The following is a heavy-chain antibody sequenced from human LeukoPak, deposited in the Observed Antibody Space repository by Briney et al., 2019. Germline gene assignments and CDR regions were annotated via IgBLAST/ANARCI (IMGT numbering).Heavy chain of an antibody. CDR2: ISYDGSNK. Sequence: PGGSLRLSCAASGFTFSSYAMHWVRQAPGKGLEWVAVISYDGSNKYYADSVKGRFTISRDNSKNTLYLQMNSLRAEDTAVYYCARDKVVTPFRPGYYYYYMDVWGKGTTVTVSS. V-gene: IGHV3-30-3*01. J-gene: IGHJ6*03. CDR3: ARDKVVTPFRPGYYYYYMDV. D-gene: IGHD4-23*01. CDR1: GFTFSSYA.